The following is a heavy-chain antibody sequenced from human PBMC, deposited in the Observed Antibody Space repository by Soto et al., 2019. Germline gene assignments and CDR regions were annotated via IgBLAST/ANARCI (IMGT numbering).Heavy chain of an antibody. J-gene: IGHJ4*02. CDR2: ISYDGSNK. Sequence: PGGSLRLSCAASGFTFSSYGMHWVRQAPGKGLEWVAVISYDGSNKYYADSVKGRFTISRDNSKNTLYLQMNSLRAEDTAVYYCAKGSAGSDDSPDYFDYWGQGTLVTVSS. CDR3: AKGSAGSDDSPDYFDY. V-gene: IGHV3-30*18. CDR1: GFTFSSYG. D-gene: IGHD3-22*01.